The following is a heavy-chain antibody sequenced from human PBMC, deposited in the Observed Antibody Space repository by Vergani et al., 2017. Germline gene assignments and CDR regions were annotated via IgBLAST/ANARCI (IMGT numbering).Heavy chain of an antibody. V-gene: IGHV1-2*02. CDR2: INPNSGGT. Sequence: QVQLVQSGAEVKKPGASVKVSCKASGYTFTGYYMHWVRQAPGQGLEWMGWINPNSGGTNYAQKFQGRVTMTRDTSTSTVYMELSSLRSEDTAVYYCARPAGRVGAEAFDIWGQGTMVTVSS. J-gene: IGHJ3*02. CDR3: ARPAGRVGAEAFDI. D-gene: IGHD1-26*01. CDR1: GYTFTGYY.